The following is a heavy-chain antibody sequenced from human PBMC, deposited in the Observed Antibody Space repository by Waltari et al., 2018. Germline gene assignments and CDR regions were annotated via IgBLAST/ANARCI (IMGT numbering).Heavy chain of an antibody. CDR1: GGSISSYY. CDR2: IYYSGST. V-gene: IGHV4-59*08. CDR3: ARHGDDYDYFDY. J-gene: IGHJ4*02. Sequence: QVQLQESGPGLVKPSETLSLTCPVSGGSISSYYWSWIRQPPGKGLEWIGYIYYSGSTNYNPSLKSRVTISVDTSKNQFSLKLSSVTAADTAVYYCARHGDDYDYFDYWGQGTLVTVSS. D-gene: IGHD4-17*01.